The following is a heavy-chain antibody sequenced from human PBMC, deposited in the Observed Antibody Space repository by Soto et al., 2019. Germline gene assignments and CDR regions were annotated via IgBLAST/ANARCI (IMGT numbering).Heavy chain of an antibody. Sequence: QVQLLQSGAEVKKPGSSVKVSCKSSGGVFSSFAISWVPQAPGQGLEWMGGIIPGFGTANDAQKFPGRATITADESSMKGYMELAGVRAVDTAVYYCARGRGNSAMITPFDYWGQGTLVTVSS. V-gene: IGHV1-69*01. CDR1: GGVFSSFA. D-gene: IGHD5-18*01. J-gene: IGHJ4*02. CDR3: ARGRGNSAMITPFDY. CDR2: IIPGFGTA.